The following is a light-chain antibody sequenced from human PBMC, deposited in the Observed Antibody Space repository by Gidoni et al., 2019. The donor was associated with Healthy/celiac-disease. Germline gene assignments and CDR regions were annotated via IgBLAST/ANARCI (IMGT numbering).Light chain of an antibody. CDR2: EVS. CDR3: SSYAGSNSVV. CDR1: SSDVVGYNY. V-gene: IGLV2-8*01. J-gene: IGLJ2*01. Sequence: QSALTQPPSASGSPGPSVTISCTGTSSDVVGYNYVSWYQQHPGKAPKLMIDEVSKRPSGVPDRLSGSKSGNTASLTVSGLQAEDEADYYCSSYAGSNSVVFGGGTKLTVL.